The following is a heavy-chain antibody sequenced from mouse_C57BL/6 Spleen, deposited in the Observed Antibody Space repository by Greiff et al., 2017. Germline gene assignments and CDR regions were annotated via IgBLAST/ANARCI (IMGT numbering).Heavy chain of an antibody. CDR1: GYAFSSYW. Sequence: VQLQQSGAELVKPGASVKISCKASGYAFSSYWMNWVKQRPGKGLEWIGQIYPGDGDTNYNGKFKGKATLTADKSSSKAYMQLSSLTSEDSAVYFCARSITTAVARGYFDVWGTGTTVTVSS. CDR2: IYPGDGDT. J-gene: IGHJ1*03. V-gene: IGHV1-80*01. CDR3: ARSITTAVARGYFDV. D-gene: IGHD1-1*01.